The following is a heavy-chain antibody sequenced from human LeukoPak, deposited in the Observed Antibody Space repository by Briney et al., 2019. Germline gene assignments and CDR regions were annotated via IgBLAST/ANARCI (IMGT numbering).Heavy chain of an antibody. CDR2: IKQDGGEK. CDR3: ARIGGYCYGPGY. CDR1: GFTFTSYW. V-gene: IGHV3-7*05. D-gene: IGHD5-18*01. Sequence: GESLRLSCAASGFTFTSYWMSWVRQARAKGLEWVANIKQDGGEKYYVDSVKGRFTISRDNAKNSVYLQMDSLRAEDTALYYCARIGGYCYGPGYWGQGTLVTVSS. J-gene: IGHJ4*02.